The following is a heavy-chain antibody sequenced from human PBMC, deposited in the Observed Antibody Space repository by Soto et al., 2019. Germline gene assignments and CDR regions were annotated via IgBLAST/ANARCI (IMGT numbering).Heavy chain of an antibody. CDR3: ARDVYYYDSSGPALDY. CDR2: ISAYNGNT. J-gene: IGHJ4*02. Sequence: VASVEVSCKASGYTFTSYGISWVRQAPGQGLEWMGWISAYNGNTNYAQKLQGRVTMTTDTSTSTAYMELRSLRSDDTAVYYCARDVYYYDSSGPALDYWGQGTLVTVSS. CDR1: GYTFTSYG. V-gene: IGHV1-18*01. D-gene: IGHD3-22*01.